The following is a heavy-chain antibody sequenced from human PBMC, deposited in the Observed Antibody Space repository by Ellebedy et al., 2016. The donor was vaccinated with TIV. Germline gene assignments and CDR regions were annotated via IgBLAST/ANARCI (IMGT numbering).Heavy chain of an antibody. V-gene: IGHV3-48*04. J-gene: IGHJ4*02. D-gene: IGHD4-17*01. CDR2: ITSSSSTI. CDR3: AGGDNVDY. Sequence: PGGSLRLSCAASGFTFSRSSMNWVRQAPGKGLEWLSYITSSSSTIHYADSVKGRFTISRDNARNSLHLQMDNLRAEDTAVYYCAGGDNVDYWGQGTLVTVSS. CDR1: GFTFSRSS.